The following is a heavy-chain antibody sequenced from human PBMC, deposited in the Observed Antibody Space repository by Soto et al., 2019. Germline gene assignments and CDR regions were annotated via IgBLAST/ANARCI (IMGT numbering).Heavy chain of an antibody. V-gene: IGHV1-18*01. Sequence: QVQLVQSGAEVKKPGASVKVSCKASGYTFTSYGISWVRQAPGQGLEWMGWISAYNGNTNYAQKLQGRVTMTTDTPTSTAYMELRSLRSDDTAVYYCARAAEPIGDAEYFQHWGQGTLVTVSS. J-gene: IGHJ1*01. D-gene: IGHD2-2*01. CDR3: ARAAEPIGDAEYFQH. CDR1: GYTFTSYG. CDR2: ISAYNGNT.